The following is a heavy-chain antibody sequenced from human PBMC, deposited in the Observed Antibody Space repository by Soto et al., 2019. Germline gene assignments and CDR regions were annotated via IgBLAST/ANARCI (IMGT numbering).Heavy chain of an antibody. V-gene: IGHV3-23*01. J-gene: IGHJ4*02. CDR3: AKVGYSGYDTYFDY. D-gene: IGHD5-12*01. Sequence: GGSLRLSCAASGFTFSSYAMNWVRQAPGKGLEWVSGISGSGGSTYYADSVKGRFTISRDISKSTLYLQMNSLRAEDTAIYYCAKVGYSGYDTYFDYWGQGTLVTSPQ. CDR2: ISGSGGST. CDR1: GFTFSSYA.